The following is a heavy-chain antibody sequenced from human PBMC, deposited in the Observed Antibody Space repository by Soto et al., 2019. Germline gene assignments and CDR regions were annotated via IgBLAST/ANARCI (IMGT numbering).Heavy chain of an antibody. V-gene: IGHV3-66*01. CDR3: VRENYYYGMDV. CDR2: IRSGGNT. CDR1: GFTVSTDW. Sequence: GGSLRLSCAASGFTVSTDWMYWVRQAPGKGLEWVSVIRSGGNTYYADSVEGRFTISRDNSKNTVYLQMNSLRAEDTAVYYCVRENYYYGMDVWGKGTTVTVSS. J-gene: IGHJ6*04.